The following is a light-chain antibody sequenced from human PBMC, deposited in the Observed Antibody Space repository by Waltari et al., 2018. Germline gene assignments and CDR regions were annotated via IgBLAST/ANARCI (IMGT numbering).Light chain of an antibody. Sequence: DIQMTQSPSTLSASVGGRVTITCRASQNIDGWLAWHQQKPGQAPKPLIYDASKLHTGVPSRFSGGGYGTEFTLTITDLQPDDFATYYCQHFKNFPWTFGQGTNVEV. CDR1: QNIDGW. CDR2: DAS. V-gene: IGKV1-5*03. J-gene: IGKJ1*01. CDR3: QHFKNFPWT.